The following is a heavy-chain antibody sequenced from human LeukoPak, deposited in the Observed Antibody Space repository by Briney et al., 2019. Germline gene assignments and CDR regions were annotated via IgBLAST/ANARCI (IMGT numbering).Heavy chain of an antibody. V-gene: IGHV3-30*04. Sequence: GGSLRLSCAASGFTFSSYAMLWVRQAPGKGLEWVAVISYDGSNKYYADSVKGRFTISRDNSKNTLYLQMNSLRAEDTAVYYCARDPVGYYFDYWGQGTLVTVSS. D-gene: IGHD1-26*01. CDR2: ISYDGSNK. CDR1: GFTFSSYA. CDR3: ARDPVGYYFDY. J-gene: IGHJ4*02.